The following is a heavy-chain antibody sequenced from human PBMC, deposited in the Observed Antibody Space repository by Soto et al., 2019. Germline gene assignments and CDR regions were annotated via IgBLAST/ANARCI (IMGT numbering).Heavy chain of an antibody. Sequence: QVQLVQSGAEVKKPGASVKVSCKASGYTFTSYDINWVRQATGQGLEWMGWMNPNSGNTGYAQQFQGRVTLPRNTSISTAYMELSSLRSEDTAVYYCARWPDGYYYYGMDVWGQGTTVTVSS. CDR2: MNPNSGNT. CDR1: GYTFTSYD. J-gene: IGHJ6*02. CDR3: ARWPDGYYYYGMDV. V-gene: IGHV1-8*01.